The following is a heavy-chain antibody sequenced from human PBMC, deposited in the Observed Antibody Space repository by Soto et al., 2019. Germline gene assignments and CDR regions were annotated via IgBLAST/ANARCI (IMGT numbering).Heavy chain of an antibody. V-gene: IGHV1-18*04. CDR1: GHKFTTYG. Sequence: QVQLLQSGAEVKKPGASVKVSCKASGHKFTTYGITWVRQAPGQGLEWLGGISTYNGNTDYAQNLQDRVTMTTETSTSTAYLEVRSLTSDDTAVYFCARGLGTNGLDVWGQGTTVTVSS. CDR2: ISTYNGNT. J-gene: IGHJ6*02. CDR3: ARGLGTNGLDV. D-gene: IGHD7-27*01.